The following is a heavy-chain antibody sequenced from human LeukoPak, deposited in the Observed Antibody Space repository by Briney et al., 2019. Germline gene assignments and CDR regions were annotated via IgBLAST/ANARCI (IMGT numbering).Heavy chain of an antibody. Sequence: GSLXLSCAASGFTFSSYSMNWVRQAPGKGLEWVSSISSSSSYIYYADSVKGRFTISRDNAKNSLYLQMNSLRAEDTAVYYCARGHVIWFGEKNAFDIWGQGTMVTVSS. D-gene: IGHD3-10*01. CDR2: ISSSSSYI. CDR1: GFTFSSYS. CDR3: ARGHVIWFGEKNAFDI. V-gene: IGHV3-21*01. J-gene: IGHJ3*02.